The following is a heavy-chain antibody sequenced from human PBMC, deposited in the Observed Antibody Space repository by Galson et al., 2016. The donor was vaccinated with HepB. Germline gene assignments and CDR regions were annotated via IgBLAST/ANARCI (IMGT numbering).Heavy chain of an antibody. V-gene: IGHV3-23*01. D-gene: IGHD4/OR15-4a*01. CDR2: ISTSGWSS. CDR3: ARHLRVGSGAHRDVFDI. CDR1: GFTFGSYA. Sequence: SLRLSCAASGFTFGSYAMTWVRQAPGKGLTWVSSISTSGWSSHNADSVKGRFTTSRDNSKFTLYLQMNSLRAEDTAVYYCARHLRVGSGAHRDVFDIWGRGTMVSVSS. J-gene: IGHJ3*02.